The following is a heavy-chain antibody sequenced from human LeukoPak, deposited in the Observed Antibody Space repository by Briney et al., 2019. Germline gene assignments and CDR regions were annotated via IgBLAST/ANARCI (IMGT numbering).Heavy chain of an antibody. V-gene: IGHV3-30-3*01. Sequence: GGSLRLSCAASGFTFSSYAMHWVRQAPGKGLEWVAVMSYDGSNKYYADSVKGRFTISRDNSKNTLYLQMNSLRAEETAVYYCARAGYSYGSYYFDYWGQGTLVTVSS. CDR3: ARAGYSYGSYYFDY. CDR1: GFTFSSYA. J-gene: IGHJ4*02. CDR2: MSYDGSNK. D-gene: IGHD5-18*01.